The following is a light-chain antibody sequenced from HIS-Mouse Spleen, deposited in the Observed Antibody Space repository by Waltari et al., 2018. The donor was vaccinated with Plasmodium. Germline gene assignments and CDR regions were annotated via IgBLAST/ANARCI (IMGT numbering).Light chain of an antibody. CDR1: QSDSSN. Sequence: EIVMTQSPATLSVSPGERATLSCRASQSDSSNLAWYQQKPGQAPRLLIYGASTRATGIPARFSGSGSGTEFTLTISSMQSEDFAVYYCQQYNNWPPGTFGQGTRLEIK. V-gene: IGKV3-15*01. J-gene: IGKJ5*01. CDR3: QQYNNWPPGT. CDR2: GAS.